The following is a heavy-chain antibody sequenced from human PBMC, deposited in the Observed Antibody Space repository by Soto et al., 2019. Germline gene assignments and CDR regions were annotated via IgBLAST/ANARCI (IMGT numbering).Heavy chain of an antibody. V-gene: IGHV4-59*08. D-gene: IGHD3-22*01. Sequence: PSETLSLTCTVSGGSISPYYWSWIRQSPGKGLEWIGYIYYTGTTRYNPSLKSRVTILVDTSKNQFSLKPSSVTAADTAVYYCARLGGYYQALDTWGQGALVTVSS. CDR3: ARLGGYYQALDT. J-gene: IGHJ5*02. CDR1: GGSISPYY. CDR2: IYYTGTT.